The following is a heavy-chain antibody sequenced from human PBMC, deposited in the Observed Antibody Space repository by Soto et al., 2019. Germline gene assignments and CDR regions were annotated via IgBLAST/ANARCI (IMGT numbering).Heavy chain of an antibody. V-gene: IGHV3-30*18. CDR3: AKSRDGYSFYYFYGMDV. Sequence: QVQLVESGGGVVQPGRSLRLSCAASGFTFSNFGMHWVRQAPGKWLEWVAAILYDGSNTYYADSVKGRFTISRDNSKNTLYLEMNSLRAEDTAVYHCAKSRDGYSFYYFYGMDVWGQGTTVTVSS. J-gene: IGHJ6*02. CDR1: GFTFSNFG. D-gene: IGHD4-4*01. CDR2: ILYDGSNT.